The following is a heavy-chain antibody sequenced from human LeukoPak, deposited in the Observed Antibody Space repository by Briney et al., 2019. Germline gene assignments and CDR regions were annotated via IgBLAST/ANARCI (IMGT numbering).Heavy chain of an antibody. CDR2: IYHIGST. J-gene: IGHJ4*02. CDR1: GFSISRSYY. D-gene: IGHD3-10*01. V-gene: IGHV4-38-2*01. CDR3: ARAGWIITSGIDY. Sequence: SETLSLTCGVSGFSISRSYYWAWIRQPPGKGLEWIGTIYHIGSTYYSPSLGSRVTMSVDTSKNEFSLNLKSVTAADTAVYYCARAGWIITSGIDYWGQGALVIVSS.